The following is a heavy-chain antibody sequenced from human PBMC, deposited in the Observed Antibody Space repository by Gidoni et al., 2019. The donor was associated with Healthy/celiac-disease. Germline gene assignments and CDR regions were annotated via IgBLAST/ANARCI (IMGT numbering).Heavy chain of an antibody. CDR1: GFTFSSYA. D-gene: IGHD4-17*01. CDR3: AKGNYGDYGPNYFDY. V-gene: IGHV3-23*01. Sequence: EVQLLESGGGLVQPGGSLRLSCAASGFTFSSYAMSWVRQAPGKGLEWVSAIRGSGGSTYYADSVKGRFTISRDNSKNTLYLQMNSLRAEDTAVYYCAKGNYGDYGPNYFDYWGQGTLVTVSS. J-gene: IGHJ4*02. CDR2: IRGSGGST.